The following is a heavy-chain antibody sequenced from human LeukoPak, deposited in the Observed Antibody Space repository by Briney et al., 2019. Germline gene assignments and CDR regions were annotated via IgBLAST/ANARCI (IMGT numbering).Heavy chain of an antibody. J-gene: IGHJ6*03. Sequence: SETLSLTCTVSGYSISSGYYWGWIRQPPGKGLEWIGSIYHSGSTYYNPSLKSRVTISVDTSKNQFSLKLSSVTAADTAVYYCARLGGGCSGGSCSAYYYYYYYMDVWGKGTTVTVSS. D-gene: IGHD2-15*01. V-gene: IGHV4-38-2*02. CDR1: GYSISSGYY. CDR3: ARLGGGCSGGSCSAYYYYYYYMDV. CDR2: IYHSGST.